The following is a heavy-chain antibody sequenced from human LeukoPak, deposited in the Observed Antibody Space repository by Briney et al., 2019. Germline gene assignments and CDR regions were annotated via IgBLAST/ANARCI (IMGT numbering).Heavy chain of an antibody. D-gene: IGHD3-10*01. CDR1: GGSFSGYY. Sequence: SETLSLTCAVYGGSFSGYYWSWIRQPPGKGLEWIGEINHSGSTNYNPSLKSRVTISVDTSKNQFSLKLSSVTAADTAVYYCARVSPHRRGSGSYYRYYYYYYMDVWGKGTTVTVSS. V-gene: IGHV4-34*01. CDR3: ARVSPHRRGSGSYYRYYYYYYMDV. CDR2: INHSGST. J-gene: IGHJ6*03.